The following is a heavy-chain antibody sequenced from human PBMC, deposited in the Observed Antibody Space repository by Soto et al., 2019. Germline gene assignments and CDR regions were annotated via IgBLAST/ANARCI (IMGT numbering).Heavy chain of an antibody. CDR2: INAGNGNT. V-gene: IGHV1-3*01. J-gene: IGHJ4*02. D-gene: IGHD3-10*01. Sequence: QVPLVQSGAEVKKPGASVKVSCKASGYTFTRYAMHWVRQAPGQRLEWMGRINAGNGNTEYSQKFQGRVTITRDTSASTAYMELSSLRSEDTAVYYCARDRYFGSGSYNYFDYWGQGTLVTVSS. CDR1: GYTFTRYA. CDR3: ARDRYFGSGSYNYFDY.